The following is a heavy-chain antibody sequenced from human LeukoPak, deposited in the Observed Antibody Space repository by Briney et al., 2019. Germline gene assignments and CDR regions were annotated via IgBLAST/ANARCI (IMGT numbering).Heavy chain of an antibody. Sequence: PGGSLRLSCAASGFTFSYYATYWVRQAPGEGLEWVAATSHDGSNKNYADSVKGRFTIARDNSKNTLDLQMSSLRAEDTAVYYCVKSTGRFFYGADVWGRGTTVTVS. J-gene: IGHJ6*02. V-gene: IGHV3-30*04. D-gene: IGHD4/OR15-4a*01. CDR2: TSHDGSNK. CDR1: GFTFSYYA. CDR3: VKSTGRFFYGADV.